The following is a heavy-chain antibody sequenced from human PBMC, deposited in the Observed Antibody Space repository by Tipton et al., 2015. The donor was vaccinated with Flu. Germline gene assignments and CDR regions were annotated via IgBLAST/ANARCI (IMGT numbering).Heavy chain of an antibody. D-gene: IGHD6-19*01. Sequence: LRLSCAVYGGSFSGYYWSWIRQPPGKGLEWIGEINHSGSTNYNPSLKSRVTISVDTSKNQFSLKLSSVTAADTAVYYCARGRRRSLGYSSGWYDYWGQGTLVTVSS. V-gene: IGHV4-34*01. CDR3: ARGRRRSLGYSSGWYDY. CDR2: INHSGST. CDR1: GGSFSGYY. J-gene: IGHJ4*02.